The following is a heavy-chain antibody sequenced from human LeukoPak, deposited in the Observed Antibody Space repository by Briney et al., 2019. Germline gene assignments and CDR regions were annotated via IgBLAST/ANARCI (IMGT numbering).Heavy chain of an antibody. CDR2: INSDGSIT. CDR3: ARDGPCINGVCYTDFDY. V-gene: IGHV3-74*01. Sequence: GGSLRLSCGASGFTFSNSCMHWVRQAPGQGLVWVSKINSDGSITTYADFVKGPFTISRDNAKKMLYLQMNSRRAEDTAVYYCARDGPCINGVCYTDFDYWGQGTLVTVSS. D-gene: IGHD2-8*01. J-gene: IGHJ4*02. CDR1: GFTFSNSC.